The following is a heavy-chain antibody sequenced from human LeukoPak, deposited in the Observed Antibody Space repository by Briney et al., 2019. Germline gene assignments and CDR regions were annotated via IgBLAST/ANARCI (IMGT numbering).Heavy chain of an antibody. Sequence: SETLSLTCIVSGASISSSSYYWGCIRQPPGNGLEWIGSIFYTGSTYYNPSLKSRVTISVDTSKNQFSLKLSSVTAADTAVYYCARVLRGITMIVVAYYMDVWGKGTTVTVSS. CDR2: IFYTGST. CDR3: ARVLRGITMIVVAYYMDV. V-gene: IGHV4-39*07. D-gene: IGHD3-22*01. CDR1: GASISSSSYY. J-gene: IGHJ6*03.